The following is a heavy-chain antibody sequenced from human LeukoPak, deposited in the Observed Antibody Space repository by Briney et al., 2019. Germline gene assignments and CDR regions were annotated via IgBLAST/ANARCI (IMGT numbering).Heavy chain of an antibody. Sequence: ASVKVSCKASGYTFTGYHIQWVRQAPGQGLEWMGWINPNSGGTEYAQKFQGRVTMTRDTSISTAYMELSSLTSDDTGVYYCVRDESGGTIAAVGTTCDYWGQGTPVTVSS. J-gene: IGHJ4*02. CDR1: GYTFTGYH. D-gene: IGHD6-13*01. CDR3: VRDESGGTIAAVGTTCDY. V-gene: IGHV1-2*02. CDR2: INPNSGGT.